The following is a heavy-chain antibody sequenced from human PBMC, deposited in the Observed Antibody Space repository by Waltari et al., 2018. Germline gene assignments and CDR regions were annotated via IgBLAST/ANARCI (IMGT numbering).Heavy chain of an antibody. D-gene: IGHD2-15*01. Sequence: QVQLVQSGAEVKKPGASVKVSCKASGYTFIGYYIHWVRQAPGQGLEWMGWINPNSVGTNYAQKFPGRGTMTRDTSISKAYMEMGRLRSDDTAVYYCARTAGVVVVDAIDYWGQGTLVTVSS. CDR1: GYTFIGYY. J-gene: IGHJ4*02. CDR2: INPNSVGT. V-gene: IGHV1-2*02. CDR3: ARTAGVVVVDAIDY.